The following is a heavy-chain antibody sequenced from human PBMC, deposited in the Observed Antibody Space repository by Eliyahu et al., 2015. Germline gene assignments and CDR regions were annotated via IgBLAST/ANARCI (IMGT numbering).Heavy chain of an antibody. D-gene: IGHD4-23*01. CDR3: ARGALIDDYGGKYGY. Sequence: EVKKPGSSVKVSCKASGGTFSSYAISWVRQAPGQGLEWMGRIIPILGIANYAQKFQGRVTINRGQIHEPTLQGPDRPGSEDPAVYYCARGALIDDYGGKYGYWGQGTLVTVSS. CDR2: IIPILGIA. J-gene: IGHJ4*02. V-gene: IGHV1-69*04. CDR1: GGTFSSYA.